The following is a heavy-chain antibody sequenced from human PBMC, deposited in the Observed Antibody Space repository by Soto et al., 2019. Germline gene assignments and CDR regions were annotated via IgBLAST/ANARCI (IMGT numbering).Heavy chain of an antibody. CDR2: ISYDGSDK. V-gene: IGHV3-30*18. J-gene: IGHJ4*01. D-gene: IGHD3-16*02. CDR1: GFTFSSYA. CDR3: XKALGELSPESYDY. Sequence: QVQLVESGGGVVQPGRSLRLSCAASGFTFSSYAMHWVRQAPGKGLEWVAVISYDGSDKYYADSVKGRFTISRDNSKNTLNLQMNSXRADDTAVYYCXKALGELSPESYDYWGXXTLXTXS.